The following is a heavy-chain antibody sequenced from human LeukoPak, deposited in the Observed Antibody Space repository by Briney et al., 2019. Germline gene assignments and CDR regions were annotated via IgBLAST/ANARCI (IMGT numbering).Heavy chain of an antibody. CDR2: IYTSGST. CDR3: ARVGGSNYYYYGMDV. D-gene: IGHD3-10*01. CDR1: GGSISSYY. V-gene: IGHV4-4*07. J-gene: IGHJ6*02. Sequence: SETLSLTCTVSGGSISSYYWSWIRQPAGKGLEWIGRIYTSGSTNYNPSLKSRVTISLDTSKNQFSLKMSSVTAADTAVYYCARVGGSNYYYYGMDVWGQGTTVTVSS.